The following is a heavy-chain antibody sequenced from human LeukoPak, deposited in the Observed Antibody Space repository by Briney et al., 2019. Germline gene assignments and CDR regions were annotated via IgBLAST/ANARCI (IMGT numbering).Heavy chain of an antibody. CDR1: GGSISSSSYY. Sequence: ETLSLTCTVSGGSISSSSYYWGWVRQAPGKGLEWVSSISSSSSYIYYADSVKGRFTISRDNARNSLYLQMNSLRAEDTAVYYCARDFSIDSSSHVNYGMDVWGQGTTVTVSS. J-gene: IGHJ6*02. CDR3: ARDFSIDSSSHVNYGMDV. CDR2: ISSSSSYI. V-gene: IGHV3-21*01. D-gene: IGHD6-13*01.